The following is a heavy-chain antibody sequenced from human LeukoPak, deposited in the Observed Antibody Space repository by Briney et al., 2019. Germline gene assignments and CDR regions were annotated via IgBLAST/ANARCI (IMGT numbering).Heavy chain of an antibody. J-gene: IGHJ4*02. Sequence: GGSLRLSCAASGFTFSSYGMHWVRQAPGKGLEWVAFIRYDGSNKYYADSVKGRFTISRDNSKNTLYLQMNSLRAEDTAVYYCAKDGLRVGATAWLDYWGQGTLVTVSS. CDR3: AKDGLRVGATAWLDY. CDR1: GFTFSSYG. D-gene: IGHD1-26*01. V-gene: IGHV3-30*02. CDR2: IRYDGSNK.